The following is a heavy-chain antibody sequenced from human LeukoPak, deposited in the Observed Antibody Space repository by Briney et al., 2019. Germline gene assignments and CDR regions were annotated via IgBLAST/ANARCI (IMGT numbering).Heavy chain of an antibody. Sequence: ASVKVSCKASGYTFTSYGISWVRQAPGQGLEWMGWISAYNGNTNYAQKFQGRVTMTRDTSISTAYMELSRLRSDDTAVYYCARRIIMVRGGGSGSDYWGQGTLVTVSS. V-gene: IGHV1-18*01. D-gene: IGHD3-10*01. CDR1: GYTFTSYG. CDR2: ISAYNGNT. J-gene: IGHJ4*02. CDR3: ARRIIMVRGGGSGSDY.